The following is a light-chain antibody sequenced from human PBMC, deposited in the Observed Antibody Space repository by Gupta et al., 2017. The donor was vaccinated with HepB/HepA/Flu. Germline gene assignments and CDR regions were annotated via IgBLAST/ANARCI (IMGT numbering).Light chain of an antibody. CDR2: ENN. J-gene: IGLJ1*01. V-gene: IGLV1-51*01. Sequence: QSLLTQSLSVSATPVQKVTISCSGSSSTIGSGSVSWYQQVPGTAPKLVIYENNKRPSGIPDRFSGSKSGTSATLGITGLQTGDEADYYCGTWAGSGSGFVFGTGTKVTVL. CDR1: SSTIGSGS. CDR3: GTWAGSGSGFV.